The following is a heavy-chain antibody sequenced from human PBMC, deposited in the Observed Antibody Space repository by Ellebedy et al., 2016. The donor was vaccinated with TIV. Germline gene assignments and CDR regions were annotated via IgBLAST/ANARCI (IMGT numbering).Heavy chain of an antibody. CDR2: IYFNGDT. CDR1: GDSITRSSYY. V-gene: IGHV4-39*01. J-gene: IGHJ6*02. CDR3: VSLHPNWFYGVDV. Sequence: MPSETLSLTCSVSGDSITRSSYYWGWIRQPPGKGLEWIGCIYFNGDTFYNPSLKSRVTLSVDTSTNQFSLKRRSATAADTSVYWCVSLHPNWFYGVDVWGQGTTVTVSS. D-gene: IGHD3-9*01.